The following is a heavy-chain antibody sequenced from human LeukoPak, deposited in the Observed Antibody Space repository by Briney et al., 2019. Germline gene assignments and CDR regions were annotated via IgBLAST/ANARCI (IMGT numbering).Heavy chain of an antibody. CDR2: ISGSGGST. V-gene: IGHV3-23*01. CDR3: AAQPCSVGRCYLDY. Sequence: PGGSLRLSCAASGFTFSSYAMSWVRQAPGKGLEWVSAISGSGGSTYYADSVKGRFTISRDNSKNTLYLQLNSLRAEDTAVYYCAAQPCSVGRCYLDYWGQGTLVTVSS. D-gene: IGHD2-15*01. J-gene: IGHJ4*02. CDR1: GFTFSSYA.